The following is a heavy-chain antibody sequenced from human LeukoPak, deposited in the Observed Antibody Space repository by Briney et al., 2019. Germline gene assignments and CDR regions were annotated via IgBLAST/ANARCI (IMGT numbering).Heavy chain of an antibody. V-gene: IGHV1-18*01. Sequence: GASVKLSCKASGYTFTSYGISWVRQAPGQGLEWMGWISAYNGNTNYAQKLQGRGTMTTDISTNTAYMEMRSLRSDDTAVYYCARRRDYKRSTPNPWFDPWGQGTLVTVSS. CDR3: ARRRDYKRSTPNPWFDP. D-gene: IGHD4-11*01. CDR2: ISAYNGNT. CDR1: GYTFTSYG. J-gene: IGHJ5*02.